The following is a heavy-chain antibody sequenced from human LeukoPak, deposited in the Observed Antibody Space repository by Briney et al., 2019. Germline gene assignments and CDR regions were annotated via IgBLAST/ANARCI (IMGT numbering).Heavy chain of an antibody. Sequence: GGSLRLSCAASGFTLSSNYMSWVRQAPGKGLEWVSVIYSGGSTYYADSVKGRFTISRDNSKNTLYLQMNNLRAEDTAVYYCARRTPYSSGPFDYWGQGTLVTVSS. CDR2: IYSGGST. D-gene: IGHD6-19*01. V-gene: IGHV3-66*01. CDR1: GFTLSSNY. J-gene: IGHJ4*02. CDR3: ARRTPYSSGPFDY.